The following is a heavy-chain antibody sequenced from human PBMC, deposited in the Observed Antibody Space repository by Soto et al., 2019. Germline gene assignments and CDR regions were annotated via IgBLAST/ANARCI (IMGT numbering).Heavy chain of an antibody. D-gene: IGHD1-1*01. J-gene: IGHJ3*02. V-gene: IGHV1-8*01. CDR2: MNPNSGNT. Sequence: ASVKVSCQASGYTFTSYDINWVRQATGQGLEWMGWMNPNSGNTGYAQKFQGRVTMTRNTSISTAYMELSSLRSEDTAVYYCARGFSVINWNTNAFDIWGQGTMVTV. CDR1: GYTFTSYD. CDR3: ARGFSVINWNTNAFDI.